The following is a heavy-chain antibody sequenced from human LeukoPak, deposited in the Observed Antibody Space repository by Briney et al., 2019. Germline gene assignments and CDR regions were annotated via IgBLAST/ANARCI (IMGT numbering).Heavy chain of an antibody. V-gene: IGHV3-23*01. J-gene: IGHJ4*02. CDR3: AKVGIVATIGSLCYFDY. D-gene: IGHD5-12*01. CDR1: GFTFSICA. Sequence: PGGSLRLSCVGSGFTFSICAMSWVRQAPGKGLEWVSAISGSGGSTYYADSVKGRFTISRDNSKNTLYLQMNSLGAEDTAVYYCAKVGIVATIGSLCYFDYWGQGTLVTVSS. CDR2: ISGSGGST.